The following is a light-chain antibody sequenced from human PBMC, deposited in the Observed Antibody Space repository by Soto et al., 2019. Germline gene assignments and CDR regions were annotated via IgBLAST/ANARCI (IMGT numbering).Light chain of an antibody. CDR3: SSYTISSTYVV. Sequence: QSALTQPASVSGSPGQSITISCTGTSSDVGGYNYVSWYQQHPGKAPKLMIYDVSNRPSGVSNRFSGSKSGNTASLTISGLQAEYEADYSCSSYTISSTYVVFGGGTKLTVL. J-gene: IGLJ2*01. V-gene: IGLV2-14*01. CDR2: DVS. CDR1: SSDVGGYNY.